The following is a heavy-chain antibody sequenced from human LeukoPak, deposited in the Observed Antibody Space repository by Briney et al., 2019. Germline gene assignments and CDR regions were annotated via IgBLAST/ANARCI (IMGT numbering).Heavy chain of an antibody. V-gene: IGHV3-74*01. CDR2: INNDGWST. CDR1: GFTFSSFW. D-gene: IGHD6-13*01. Sequence: GGSLRLSCAASGFTFSSFWMHWVRQAPGKGLVWVSRINNDGWSTAYADSVKGRFTISRDNAKNTLYLQMNSLRAEDTAVYYCAGFSGYNSNWGQGTLATVSS. J-gene: IGHJ4*02. CDR3: AGFSGYNSN.